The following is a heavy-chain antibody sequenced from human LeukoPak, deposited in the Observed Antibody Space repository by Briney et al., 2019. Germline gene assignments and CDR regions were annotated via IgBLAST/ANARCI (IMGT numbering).Heavy chain of an antibody. D-gene: IGHD6-19*01. J-gene: IGHJ6*03. V-gene: IGHV3-30*01. CDR3: ARARYSSGWIYYMDV. CDR2: ISDDGSTK. Sequence: GRSLRRSCAASGFTFGTYASHWVRQAPRKGLEWVAVISDDGSTKYYAESVKGRFTISRDNSKNTLYLQMNSLRAEDTAVYYCARARYSSGWIYYMDVWGKGTAVTVSS. CDR1: GFTFGTYA.